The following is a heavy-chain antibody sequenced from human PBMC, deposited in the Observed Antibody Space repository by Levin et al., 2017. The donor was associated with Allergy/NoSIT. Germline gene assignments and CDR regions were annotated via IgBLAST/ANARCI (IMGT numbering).Heavy chain of an antibody. CDR2: INEDGSER. J-gene: IGHJ6*02. CDR3: VRGRTAVDF. V-gene: IGHV3-7*01. CDR1: GFTFSRFS. Sequence: GGSLRLSCVGSGFTFSRFSMSWLRQAPGKGLEWVACINEDGSERYYVGSVMGRFSISRDNTENSLYLQMNSLTAEDTAIYYCVRGRTAVDFWGQGTTVTVSS.